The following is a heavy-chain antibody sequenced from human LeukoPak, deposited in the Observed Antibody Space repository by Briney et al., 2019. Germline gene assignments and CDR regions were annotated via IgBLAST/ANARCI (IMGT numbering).Heavy chain of an antibody. Sequence: GSLRLSCAASGFTISRSSMHWVRQAPGKGLEFVSAISRSGGNTYYANSVKGRFTISRDTSKNTLYLQVGSLRVGDMAVYYCARVGDRSGNGYSHWGQGTLVTVSS. CDR3: ARVGDRSGNGYSH. J-gene: IGHJ4*02. CDR2: ISRSGGNT. V-gene: IGHV3-64*01. CDR1: GFTISRSS. D-gene: IGHD2-2*03.